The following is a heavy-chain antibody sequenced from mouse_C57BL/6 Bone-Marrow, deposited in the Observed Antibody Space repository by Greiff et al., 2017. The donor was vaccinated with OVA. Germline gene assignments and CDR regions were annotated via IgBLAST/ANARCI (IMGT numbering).Heavy chain of an antibody. CDR3: ARGTTVVAGGYFDV. Sequence: VQLQQPGAELVKPGASVKMSCKASGYTFTSYWITWVKQRPGQGLEWIGDIYPGSGSTNYNEKFKSKATLTVDTSSSTAYMQLSSLTSENSAVYYCARGTTVVAGGYFDVWGTGTTVTVSS. J-gene: IGHJ1*03. V-gene: IGHV1-55*01. CDR2: IYPGSGST. D-gene: IGHD1-1*01. CDR1: GYTFTSYW.